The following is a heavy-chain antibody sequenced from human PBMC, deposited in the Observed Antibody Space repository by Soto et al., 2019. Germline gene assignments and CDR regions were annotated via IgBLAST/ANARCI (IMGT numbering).Heavy chain of an antibody. CDR3: AKDFRVVVAANDAFDI. CDR1: GFSFSSYA. J-gene: IGHJ3*02. Sequence: LRLSCAASGFSFSSYAMSWVHQAPGKGLEWVSAISGSGGSTFYADSVKGRFTISRDNSKNTLYLQMNSLRAEDTAVYYCAKDFRVVVAANDAFDIWGQGTMVTVSS. V-gene: IGHV3-23*01. D-gene: IGHD2-15*01. CDR2: ISGSGGST.